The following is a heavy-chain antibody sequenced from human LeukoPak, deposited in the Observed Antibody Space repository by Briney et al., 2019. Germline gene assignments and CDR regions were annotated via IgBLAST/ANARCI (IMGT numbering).Heavy chain of an antibody. CDR1: GGSISSGGYY. D-gene: IGHD5-18*01. CDR2: IYYSGST. Sequence: SQTLSLTCTVSGGSISSGGYYWSWIRQPPGKGLEWIGYIYYSGSTNYNPSLKSRVTISVDTSKNQFSLKLSSVTAADTAVYYCAREVLYSYGYGDWGQGTLVTVSS. V-gene: IGHV4-61*08. J-gene: IGHJ4*02. CDR3: AREVLYSYGYGD.